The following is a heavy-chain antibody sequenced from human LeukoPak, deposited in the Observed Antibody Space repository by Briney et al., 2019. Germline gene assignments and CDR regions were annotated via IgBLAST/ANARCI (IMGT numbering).Heavy chain of an antibody. V-gene: IGHV3-30-3*01. CDR1: GFTFSSYA. CDR2: ISYDGSNK. CDR3: ARVGGYSSGWYFSS. D-gene: IGHD6-19*01. J-gene: IGHJ4*02. Sequence: PGGSLRLSCAASGFTFSSYAMHWVRQAPGKGLEWVAVISYDGSNKYYADSVKGRFTISRDNSKNTLYLQMNSLRAEDTAVYYCARVGGYSSGWYFSSWGQGTLVTVSS.